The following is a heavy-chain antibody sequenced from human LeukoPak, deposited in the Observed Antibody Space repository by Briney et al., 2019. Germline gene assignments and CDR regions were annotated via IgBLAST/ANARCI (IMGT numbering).Heavy chain of an antibody. CDR2: ISAYNGNT. V-gene: IGHV1-18*01. J-gene: IGHJ6*02. CDR1: GYTFTSYG. CDR3: ARERVHYDILTGYSQYGMDV. Sequence: ASVRVSCKASGYTFTSYGISWVRQAPGQGLEWMGWISAYNGNTNYAQKLQGRVTMTRDTSTSTAYMELRSLRSDDTAVYYCARERVHYDILTGYSQYGMDVWGQGNTVSLSS. D-gene: IGHD3-9*01.